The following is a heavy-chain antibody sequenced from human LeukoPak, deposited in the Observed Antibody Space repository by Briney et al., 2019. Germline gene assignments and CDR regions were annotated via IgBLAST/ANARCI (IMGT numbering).Heavy chain of an antibody. CDR3: ATQSSSGWYTN. D-gene: IGHD6-19*01. CDR1: RFTFSSYS. CDR2: ISGGGEST. V-gene: IGHV3-23*01. Sequence: GGSLRLSCAASRFTFSSYSMSWVRQAPGKGLEWVSVISGGGESTYYADSVKGRFTISRDNSKSTLYLQMNSLRAEDTAVYYCATQSSSGWYTNWGQGTLVTVSS. J-gene: IGHJ4*02.